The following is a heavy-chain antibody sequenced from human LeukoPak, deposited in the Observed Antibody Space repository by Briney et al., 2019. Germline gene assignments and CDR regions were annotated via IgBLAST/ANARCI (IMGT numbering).Heavy chain of an antibody. Sequence: GGSLRLSCAASGFTFSSYAMSWVRQAPGKGLEWVSAISGSGGSTYYADSVKGRFTISRDNAKNSLYPQMNSLRAEDTALYYCAKDIGKYYDSSGYWEFDYWGQGTLVTVSS. CDR2: ISGSGGST. D-gene: IGHD3-22*01. CDR3: AKDIGKYYDSSGYWEFDY. V-gene: IGHV3-23*01. CDR1: GFTFSSYA. J-gene: IGHJ4*02.